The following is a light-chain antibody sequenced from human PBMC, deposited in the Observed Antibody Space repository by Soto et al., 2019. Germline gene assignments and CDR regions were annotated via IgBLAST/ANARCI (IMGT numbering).Light chain of an antibody. V-gene: IGKV3-15*01. CDR3: QQYNNWPYT. Sequence: EIVMTQSPATLSVSPGERATLSCRASQSVSNTLAWYQQKRGQAPRLLIYRASIRAPGIPARFSGGGSGTEFTLTISSLQSEDFAVYYCQQYNNWPYTFGQGTKLDIK. CDR2: RAS. J-gene: IGKJ2*01. CDR1: QSVSNT.